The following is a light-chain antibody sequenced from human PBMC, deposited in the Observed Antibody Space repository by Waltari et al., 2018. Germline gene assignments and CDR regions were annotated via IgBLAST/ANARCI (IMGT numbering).Light chain of an antibody. CDR3: QQYFSAGT. Sequence: DIQMTQSPSSLSASAGDRVTITCRASQGISNSLAWYQQKPGKAPKLLLYAASRLESGVPSRFSGSGSGTDYTLTISSLQPEDFATYYCQQYFSAGTFGQGTKVEIK. CDR2: AAS. CDR1: QGISNS. J-gene: IGKJ1*01. V-gene: IGKV1-NL1*01.